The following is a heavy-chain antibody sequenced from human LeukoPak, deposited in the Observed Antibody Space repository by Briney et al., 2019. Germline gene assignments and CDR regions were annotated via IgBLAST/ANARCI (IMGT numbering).Heavy chain of an antibody. CDR1: GFTFSNAW. D-gene: IGHD1-1*01. CDR2: IKSKTDGGKT. J-gene: IGHJ1*01. Sequence: GGPLRLSCAASGFTFSNAWMSWVRQAPGKGLEWVGRIKSKTDGGKTDYAAPVKGRFTISRDDSKNTLYLQMNSLKTEDTAVYYCTTDPNDPDLFQHWGQGTLVTVSS. CDR3: TTDPNDPDLFQH. V-gene: IGHV3-15*01.